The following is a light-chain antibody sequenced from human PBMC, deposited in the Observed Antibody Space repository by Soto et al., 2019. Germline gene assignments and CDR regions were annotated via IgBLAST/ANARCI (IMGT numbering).Light chain of an antibody. J-gene: IGLJ1*01. V-gene: IGLV1-40*01. CDR3: QSYDSSLSAYV. Sequence: QSVLAQPPSVSGAPGQKVTTSCTGSSSNIGAGYDLHWYQQLPGTAPKLLLYGNSNRPSGVPDRFSGSKSGTSASLAITGLQAEDEADYYCQSYDSSLSAYVFGTGTKGTVL. CDR1: SSNIGAGYD. CDR2: GNS.